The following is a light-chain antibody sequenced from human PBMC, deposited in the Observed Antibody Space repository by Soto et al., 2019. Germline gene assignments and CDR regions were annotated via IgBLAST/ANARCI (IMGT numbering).Light chain of an antibody. Sequence: EIVLTQSPGTLSSSPGERATLSCRASESVSSNYLAWYQQRPGQAPRLLIYAASNRVRGIPDRFGGSGSRTDFTLSVSRLEPEEFAVYYCQQYGRAPWTFGQGTKV. V-gene: IGKV3-20*01. CDR1: ESVSSNY. J-gene: IGKJ1*01. CDR2: AAS. CDR3: QQYGRAPWT.